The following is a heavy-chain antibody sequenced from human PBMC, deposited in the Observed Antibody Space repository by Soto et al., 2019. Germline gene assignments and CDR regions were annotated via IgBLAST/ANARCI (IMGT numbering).Heavy chain of an antibody. CDR2: ISSSSSTI. CDR3: ARDPRPDDFWSGYYDYYGMDV. V-gene: IGHV3-48*02. CDR1: GFTFSSYS. J-gene: IGHJ6*02. Sequence: EVQLVESGGGLVQPGGSLRLSCAASGFTFSSYSMNWVRQAPGKGLEWVSYISSSSSTIYYADSVKGRFTISRDNAKNSLYLKMNSLRDEDTAVYYCARDPRPDDFWSGYYDYYGMDVWGQGTTVTVSS. D-gene: IGHD3-3*01.